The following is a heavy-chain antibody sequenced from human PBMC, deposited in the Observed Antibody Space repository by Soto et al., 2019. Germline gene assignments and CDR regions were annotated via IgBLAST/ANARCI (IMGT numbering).Heavy chain of an antibody. Sequence: PSETLSLTCTVSGASLNNYLWSWIRQTPGEGLEWVGYIHVTGNTSHNPSLKSPVTISVDPSKTQFSLTMASVTAADTAVYYCARGRFFARQQPFDSWGQGILVTVSS. J-gene: IGHJ4*02. V-gene: IGHV4-59*01. CDR2: IHVTGNT. CDR3: ARGRFFARQQPFDS. CDR1: GASLNNYL. D-gene: IGHD6-13*01.